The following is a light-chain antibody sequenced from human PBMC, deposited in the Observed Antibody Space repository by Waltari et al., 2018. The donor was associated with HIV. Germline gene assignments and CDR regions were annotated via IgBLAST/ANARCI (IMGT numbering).Light chain of an antibody. J-gene: IGLJ2*01. Sequence: NFMLPQPHFVSESPGQTVPISCPRSRVTVASRDVQWYQQRPGSSPTTVIYEDNQRPSGVPDRFSGSIDSSSNSASLTISGLKTEDEADYYCQSYDSRNHVVFGGGTKLTVL. CDR2: EDN. CDR1: RVTVASRD. CDR3: QSYDSRNHVV. V-gene: IGLV6-57*01.